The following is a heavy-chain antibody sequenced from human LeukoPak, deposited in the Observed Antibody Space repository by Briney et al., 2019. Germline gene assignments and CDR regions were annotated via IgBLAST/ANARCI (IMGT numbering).Heavy chain of an antibody. CDR3: ARAELGYCSSTSCLNWFDP. J-gene: IGHJ5*02. D-gene: IGHD2-2*01. CDR2: IIPIFGTA. Sequence: GASVKVSCKASGYTFTSYDINWVRQATGQGLEWMGGIIPIFGTANYAQKFQGRVTITTDESTSTAYMELSSLRSEDTAVYYCARAELGYCSSTSCLNWFDPWGQGTLVTVSS. CDR1: GYTFTSYD. V-gene: IGHV1-69*05.